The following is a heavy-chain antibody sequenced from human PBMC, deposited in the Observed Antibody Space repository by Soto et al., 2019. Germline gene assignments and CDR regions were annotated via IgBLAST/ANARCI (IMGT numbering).Heavy chain of an antibody. J-gene: IGHJ3*02. V-gene: IGHV4-61*01. D-gene: IGHD2-15*01. Sequence: PSENLSLTCTVSGGSVSSGSYYWSWIRQPPGKGQEWIGYIYYSGSTNYNPSLKSRVTISVDTSKNQFSLKLSSVTAADTAVYYCARGRVAVANVFDAFDIWGQGTMVTVSS. CDR1: GGSVSSGSYY. CDR2: IYYSGST. CDR3: ARGRVAVANVFDAFDI.